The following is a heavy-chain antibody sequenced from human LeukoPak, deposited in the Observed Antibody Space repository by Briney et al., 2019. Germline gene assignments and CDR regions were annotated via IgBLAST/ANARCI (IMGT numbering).Heavy chain of an antibody. CDR3: ARKVYHRFDY. CDR2: ISTSGDST. V-gene: IGHV3-23*01. J-gene: IGHJ4*02. D-gene: IGHD2-2*01. CDR1: GFTFSSYA. Sequence: PGGSLRLSCAASGFTFSSYAMTWVRQAPGKGLEWVSAISTSGDSTYYADSVRGRFTISRDNSKNTLYLQVTSLRAEDTAVYYCARKVYHRFDYWGQGTLVTVSS.